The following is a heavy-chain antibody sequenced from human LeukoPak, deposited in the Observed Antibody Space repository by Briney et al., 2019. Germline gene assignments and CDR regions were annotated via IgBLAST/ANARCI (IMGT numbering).Heavy chain of an antibody. CDR3: ARTIVGATTWSLGIDY. J-gene: IGHJ4*02. Sequence: QTGGSLRLSCAASGFTFSSYGMHWVRQAPGKGLEWVAVISYDGSNKYYADSVKGRFTISRDNSKNTLYLQMNSLRAEDTAVYYCARTIVGATTWSLGIDYWGQGTLVTVSS. CDR1: GFTFSSYG. V-gene: IGHV3-30*03. D-gene: IGHD1-26*01. CDR2: ISYDGSNK.